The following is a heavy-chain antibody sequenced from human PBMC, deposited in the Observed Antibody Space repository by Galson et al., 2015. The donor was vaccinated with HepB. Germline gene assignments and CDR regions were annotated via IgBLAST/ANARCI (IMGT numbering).Heavy chain of an antibody. CDR2: IDPSDSYT. J-gene: IGHJ6*02. V-gene: IGHV5-10-1*01. Sequence: QSGAEVKKPGESLRISCKGSGYSFTSYWISWVRQMPGKGLEWMGRIDPSDSYTNYSPSFQGHVTISADKSISTAYLQWSSLKASDTAMYYCASPVSTEGYCSSTSCYYYYGKDVWGQGTTVTVSS. D-gene: IGHD2-2*01. CDR1: GYSFTSYW. CDR3: ASPVSTEGYCSSTSCYYYYGKDV.